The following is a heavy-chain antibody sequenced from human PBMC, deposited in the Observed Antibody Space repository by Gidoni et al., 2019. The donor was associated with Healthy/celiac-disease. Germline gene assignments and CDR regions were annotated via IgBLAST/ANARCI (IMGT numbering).Heavy chain of an antibody. J-gene: IGHJ2*01. CDR2: IYYSGTT. CDR1: GGSISSSSYY. CDR3: ARHLMLTFGGVIAHWYFDL. V-gene: IGHV4-39*01. Sequence: QLQLQESGPGLVKPSETLSLTCTVSGGSISSSSYYWGWIRQPPGKGLEWIGCIYYSGTTYYNPSLNRRFTISLDTSKNQFSLKLSSVTAADTAVYYCARHLMLTFGGVIAHWYFDLWCRGTLVTVSS. D-gene: IGHD3-16*02.